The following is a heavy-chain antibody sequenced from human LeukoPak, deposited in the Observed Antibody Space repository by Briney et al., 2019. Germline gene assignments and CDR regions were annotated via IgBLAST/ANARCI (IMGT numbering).Heavy chain of an antibody. V-gene: IGHV4-30-2*01. CDR3: AGVQWVVVPAAMERPPGEQDV. D-gene: IGHD2-2*01. J-gene: IGHJ6*04. CDR1: GGSISSGGYY. CDR2: IYHSGST. Sequence: SETLSLTCTVSGGSISSGGYYWSWIRQPPGKGLEWIGYIYHSGSTYYNPSLKSRVTISVDRSKNQFSLKLSSVTAADTAVYYCAGVQWVVVPAAMERPPGEQDVWGKGTTVTVSS.